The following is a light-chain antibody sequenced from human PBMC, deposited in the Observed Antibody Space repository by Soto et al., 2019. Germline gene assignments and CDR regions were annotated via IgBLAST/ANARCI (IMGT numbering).Light chain of an antibody. Sequence: EIVLTQSPGTLSLSPGERAILSCRASQSVSSSYLAWYQQKPGQAPRLLSSVASSMATGITDRFTGGGSGADFTHTISSLEPEDVAVYYCQQYGSSPLTFGGGTKVEIK. CDR3: QQYGSSPLT. V-gene: IGKV3-20*01. CDR1: QSVSSSY. CDR2: VAS. J-gene: IGKJ4*01.